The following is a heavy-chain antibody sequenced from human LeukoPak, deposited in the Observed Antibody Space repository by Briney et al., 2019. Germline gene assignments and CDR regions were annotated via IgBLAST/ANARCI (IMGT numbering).Heavy chain of an antibody. D-gene: IGHD2-2*01. Sequence: SETLSLTCAVSGYSISSGYYWGWIRQPPGKGLEWIGSIYHNGSTYYNPSLKSRVTISVDTSKNQFSLKLSSVTAADTAVYYCARLGCSSTSCYSFDYWGQGTLVTVSS. CDR2: IYHNGST. CDR1: GYSISSGYY. CDR3: ARLGCSSTSCYSFDY. V-gene: IGHV4-38-2*01. J-gene: IGHJ4*02.